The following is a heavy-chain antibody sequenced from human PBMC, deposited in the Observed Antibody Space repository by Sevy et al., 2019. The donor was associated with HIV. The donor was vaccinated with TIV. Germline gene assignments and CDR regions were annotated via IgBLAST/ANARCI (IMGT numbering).Heavy chain of an antibody. CDR2: ISSSSSYI. CDR1: GFTFSSYS. CDR3: ARVGRKLVSDY. D-gene: IGHD6-13*01. Sequence: GGSLRLSCAASGFTFSSYSMNWVRQAPGKGLEWVSSISSSSSYIYYADSVKGRFTNSRDNAKNSLYLQMNSLRAEDTAVYYCARVGRKLVSDYWGQGTLVTVSS. J-gene: IGHJ4*02. V-gene: IGHV3-21*01.